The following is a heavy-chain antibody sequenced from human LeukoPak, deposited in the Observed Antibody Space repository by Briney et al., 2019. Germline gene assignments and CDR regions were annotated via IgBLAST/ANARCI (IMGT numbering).Heavy chain of an antibody. J-gene: IGHJ3*02. V-gene: IGHV1-18*01. Sequence: ASVKVSCKASGYTFTSYGISWVRQAPGQGLEWMGWISAYNGNTNYAQRFQGRVTMTRDTSISTAYMELSRLRSDDTALYYCARATYAFDMWGQGTMVTVSS. CDR3: ARATYAFDM. CDR2: ISAYNGNT. CDR1: GYTFTSYG.